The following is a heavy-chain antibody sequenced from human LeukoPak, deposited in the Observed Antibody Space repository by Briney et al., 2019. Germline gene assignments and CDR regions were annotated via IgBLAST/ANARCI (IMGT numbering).Heavy chain of an antibody. CDR1: GGTFSSYA. CDR3: ARDHLGVVVPAAMPDEDYYYMDV. V-gene: IGHV1-69*13. Sequence: GASVKVSCKASGGTFSSYAISWVRQAPGQGLEWMGGIIPIFGTANYAQKFQGRVTITADESTSTAYMELSSLRSEDTAVYYCARDHLGVVVPAAMPDEDYYYMDVWGKGTTVTISS. D-gene: IGHD2-2*01. J-gene: IGHJ6*03. CDR2: IIPIFGTA.